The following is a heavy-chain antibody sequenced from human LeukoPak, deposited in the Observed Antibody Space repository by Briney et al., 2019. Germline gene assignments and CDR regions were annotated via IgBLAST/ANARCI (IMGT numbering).Heavy chain of an antibody. D-gene: IGHD5-18*01. CDR3: ARDRIFGKDTAMVRGYYYYMDV. V-gene: IGHV4-59*01. CDR1: GGSISSYY. J-gene: IGHJ6*03. Sequence: SETLSLTCTVSGGSISSYYWSWIRQPPGKGLEWIGYIYYSGSTNYNPSLKSRVTISVDTSKNQFSLKLSSVTAADTAVYYCARDRIFGKDTAMVRGYYYYMDVWGKGATVTVSS. CDR2: IYYSGST.